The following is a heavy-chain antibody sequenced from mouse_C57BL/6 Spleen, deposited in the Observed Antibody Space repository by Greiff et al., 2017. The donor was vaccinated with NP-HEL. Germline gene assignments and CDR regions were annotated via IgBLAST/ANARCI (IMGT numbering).Heavy chain of an antibody. D-gene: IGHD1-1*01. CDR1: GYTFTSYW. V-gene: IGHV1-64*01. CDR2: IHPNSGST. Sequence: QVQLQQPGAELVKPGASVKLSCKASGYTFTSYWMHWVKQRPGQGLEWIGMIHPNSGSTNYNEKFKSKATLTVDKSSSTAYMQLSSLTSEDSAVYYCARWHITTVVAPYAMDYWGQGTSVTVSS. J-gene: IGHJ4*01. CDR3: ARWHITTVVAPYAMDY.